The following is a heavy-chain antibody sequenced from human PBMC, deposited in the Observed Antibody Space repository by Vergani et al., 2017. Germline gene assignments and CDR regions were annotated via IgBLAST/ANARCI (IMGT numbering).Heavy chain of an antibody. J-gene: IGHJ4*02. CDR2: INPTTGNP. V-gene: IGHV7-4-1*01. D-gene: IGHD6-19*01. CDR1: GGTFSSYA. CDR3: ARAKRGRLAVGATDS. Sequence: QVQLVQSGAEVKKPGSSVKVSCKASGGTFSSYAISWVRQAPGQGLEWMGWINPTTGNPTYARAFTGRFVFSLDTSISTACLQIGSLKAEDTAVYFCARAKRGRLAVGATDSWGQGTLLTVSS.